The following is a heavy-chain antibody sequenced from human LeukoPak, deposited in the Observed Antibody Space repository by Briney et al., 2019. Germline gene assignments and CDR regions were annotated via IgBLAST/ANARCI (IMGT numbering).Heavy chain of an antibody. CDR1: GGSISSYY. V-gene: IGHV4-59*05. Sequence: SETLSLTCTVSGGSISSYYWSWIRQPPGKGLEWIGSIFYSGSTYYNPSLKSRVTISVDTSKNQFSLKLSSVTAADTAVYYCARGENAAMVTLRDYYYYYMDVWGKGTTVTVSS. D-gene: IGHD5-18*01. CDR2: IFYSGST. CDR3: ARGENAAMVTLRDYYYYYMDV. J-gene: IGHJ6*03.